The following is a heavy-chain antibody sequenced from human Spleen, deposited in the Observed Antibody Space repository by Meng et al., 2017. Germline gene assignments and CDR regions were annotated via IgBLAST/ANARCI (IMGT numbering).Heavy chain of an antibody. Sequence: SVKVSCKASRGSFNNYAISWVRQAPGQGLEWMGGIIPMFGVPTYAQRFQGRVTITSDKYTTTAYMELSSLRSEDTAVYYCARASYYYDSSGYASWFDPWGQGTLVTVSS. CDR3: ARASYYYDSSGYASWFDP. J-gene: IGHJ5*02. V-gene: IGHV1-69*10. CDR1: RGSFNNYA. CDR2: IIPMFGVP. D-gene: IGHD3-22*01.